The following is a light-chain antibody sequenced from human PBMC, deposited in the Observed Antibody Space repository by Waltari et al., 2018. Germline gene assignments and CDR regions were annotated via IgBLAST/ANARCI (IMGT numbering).Light chain of an antibody. V-gene: IGKV1-33*01. CDR2: DTS. J-gene: IGKJ4*01. Sequence: DIQMTQSPSSLSASVGDTVTITCRASQDINKYINWYQQKPGQAPKLLIYDTSDLEVGVATMSSGSGVGTDFTLTIRGVQHEDIATYYCQQHDGVRSFGGGTKVEI. CDR1: QDINKY. CDR3: QQHDGVRS.